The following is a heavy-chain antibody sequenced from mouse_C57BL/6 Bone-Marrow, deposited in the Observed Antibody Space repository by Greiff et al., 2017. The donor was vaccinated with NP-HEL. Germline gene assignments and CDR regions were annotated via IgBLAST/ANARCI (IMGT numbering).Heavy chain of an antibody. J-gene: IGHJ2*01. CDR1: GFNIKDYY. CDR2: IDPEDGET. CDR3: ASTSYSKGY. V-gene: IGHV14-2*01. D-gene: IGHD2-5*01. Sequence: VQLQQSGAELVKPGASVKLSWTASGFNIKDYYMHWVKQRTEQGLEWIGRIDPEDGETKYAPKFQGKATLTADTSSNTAYLQLSSLTAVDTAVYYCASTSYSKGYWGQGTTLTVTA.